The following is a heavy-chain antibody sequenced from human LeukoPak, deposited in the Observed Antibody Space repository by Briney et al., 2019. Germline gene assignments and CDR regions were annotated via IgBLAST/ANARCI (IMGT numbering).Heavy chain of an antibody. Sequence: SVKVSCKASGGTFANYAISWVRTAPGQGLEWMGGIIPIFGTGDSAQKFQGRLTITADESTRTAYMELSSLRSEDTAVYYCAKGHDDFRQFDYWGQGTLITVSS. CDR3: AKGHDDFRQFDY. D-gene: IGHD3-3*01. J-gene: IGHJ4*02. CDR1: GGTFANYA. CDR2: IIPIFGTG. V-gene: IGHV1-69*13.